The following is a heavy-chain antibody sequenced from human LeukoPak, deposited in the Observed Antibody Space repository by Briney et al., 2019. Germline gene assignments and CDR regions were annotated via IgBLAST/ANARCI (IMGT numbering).Heavy chain of an antibody. D-gene: IGHD5-18*01. Sequence: GGTLRLSCAASGFTFSSYGMSWVRQAPGKGLEWVSAISGSGGSTYYADSVKGRFTISRDNSKNTLYLQMNSLRAEDTAVYYCAKDAYSYGYLAGGELDYWGQGTLVTVSS. CDR1: GFTFSSYG. CDR2: ISGSGGST. J-gene: IGHJ4*02. V-gene: IGHV3-23*01. CDR3: AKDAYSYGYLAGGELDY.